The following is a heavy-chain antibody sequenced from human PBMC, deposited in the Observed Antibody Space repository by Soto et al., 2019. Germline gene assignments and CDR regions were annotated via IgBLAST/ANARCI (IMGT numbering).Heavy chain of an antibody. CDR3: ARVGRDTAMVPGGYFDY. J-gene: IGHJ4*02. Sequence: QVQLVQSGAEVKKPGASGKVSCKASGYTFTSYYMHWVRQAPGQGLEWMGIINPSGGSTSYAQKFQGRVTMTRDTSTSTVYMELSSLRSEDTAVYYCARVGRDTAMVPGGYFDYWGQGTLVTVSS. V-gene: IGHV1-46*01. CDR1: GYTFTSYY. CDR2: INPSGGST. D-gene: IGHD5-18*01.